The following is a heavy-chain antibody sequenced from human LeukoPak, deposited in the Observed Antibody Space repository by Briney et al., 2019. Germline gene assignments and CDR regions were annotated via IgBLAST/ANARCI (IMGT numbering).Heavy chain of an antibody. CDR1: GFSFSDYD. CDR2: ISYDGSDY. J-gene: IGHJ4*02. D-gene: IGHD5-18*01. V-gene: IGHV3-30*18. Sequence: GGSLRLSCAASGFSFSDYDMHWVRQAPGKGLEWVAVISYDGSDYDYADSVKGRFTISRDNSKNILYVQMNSLRREDTAVYYCAKDAGYGSMALDYWGQGTLVTVSS. CDR3: AKDAGYGSMALDY.